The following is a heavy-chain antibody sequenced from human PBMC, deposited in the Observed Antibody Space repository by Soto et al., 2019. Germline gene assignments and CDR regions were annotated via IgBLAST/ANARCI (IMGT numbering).Heavy chain of an antibody. D-gene: IGHD3-16*01. CDR3: AHSREGGVYFDY. Sequence: QITLKESGPTLVKPTQTLTLTCTFSGFSLSTSGVGVGWIRQPPGKALEWLALIYWDDDKRYSPSLKSRLTITTDTTRDPLVLTMSSMYPVDTATSYCAHSREGGVYFDYWGQGTLVTVSS. J-gene: IGHJ4*02. V-gene: IGHV2-5*02. CDR1: GFSLSTSGVG. CDR2: IYWDDDK.